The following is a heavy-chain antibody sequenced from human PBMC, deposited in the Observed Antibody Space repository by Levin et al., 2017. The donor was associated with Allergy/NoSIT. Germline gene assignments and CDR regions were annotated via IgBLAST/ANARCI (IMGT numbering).Heavy chain of an antibody. CDR1: GFTFSSYA. V-gene: IGHV3-30*04. Sequence: GGSLRLSCAASGFTFSSYAMHWVRQAPGKGLEWVAVISYDGSNKYYADSVKGRFTISRDNSKNTLYLQMNSLRAEDTAVYYCARAGPGSGWYDDAFDIWGQGTMVTVSS. J-gene: IGHJ3*02. CDR2: ISYDGSNK. D-gene: IGHD6-19*01. CDR3: ARAGPGSGWYDDAFDI.